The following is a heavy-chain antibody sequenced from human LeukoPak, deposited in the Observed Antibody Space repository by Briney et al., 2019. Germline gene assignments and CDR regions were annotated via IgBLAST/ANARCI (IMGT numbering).Heavy chain of an antibody. V-gene: IGHV3-74*01. CDR3: GREGATVSTQIDY. Sequence: GGSLRLSCAASGYTFSGYWMQWVRQAPGKGLVWVSRIGRDGSSISYADSVKGRFTISRDNAKNTLYLQMNSLRAEDTAVYFCGREGATVSTQIDYWGQGTLATVSS. J-gene: IGHJ4*02. CDR1: GYTFSGYW. D-gene: IGHD4-17*01. CDR2: IGRDGSSI.